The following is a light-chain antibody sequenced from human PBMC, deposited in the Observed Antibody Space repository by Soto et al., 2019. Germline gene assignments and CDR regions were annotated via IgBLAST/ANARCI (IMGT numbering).Light chain of an antibody. J-gene: IGKJ2*01. CDR2: DAS. V-gene: IGKV3-11*01. CDR1: QSVSSY. CDR3: QQRSNWPPYT. Sequence: EIVLTQSPATLSLSPGERATLSCRASQSVSSYLAWYQQKPGQAPRLLIYDASNRATGIPARFSGSGSGTDVTHTISSLEPEDFAVYYCQQRSNWPPYTFGQGTKLEIK.